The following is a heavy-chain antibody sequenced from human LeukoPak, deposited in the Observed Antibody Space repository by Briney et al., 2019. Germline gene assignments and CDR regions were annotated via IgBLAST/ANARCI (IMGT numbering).Heavy chain of an antibody. D-gene: IGHD6-13*01. CDR1: GFTFSSYA. CDR3: ARDVVGSSNNGMDV. V-gene: IGHV3-30-3*01. J-gene: IGHJ6*02. Sequence: GGSLRLSCAASGFTFSSYAMHWVRQAPGKGLEWVAVISYDGSNKYYADSVKGRFTISRDNSKNTLYLQMNSLRAGDTAVYYCARDVVGSSNNGMDVWGQGTTVTVSS. CDR2: ISYDGSNK.